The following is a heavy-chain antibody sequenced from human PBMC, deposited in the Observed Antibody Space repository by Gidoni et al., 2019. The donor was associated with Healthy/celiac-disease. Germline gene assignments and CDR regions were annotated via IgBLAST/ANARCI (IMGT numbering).Heavy chain of an antibody. D-gene: IGHD3-10*01. V-gene: IGHV1-69*02. Sequence: VQLVQSGAEVKKPGSSVKVSCKASGGTFSSYTISWVRQAPGQGLEWMGRISPILGIANYAQKFQGRVTITADKSTSTAYMELSSLRSEDTAVYYCARGTYMVRGVIYYYGMDVWGQGTTVTVSS. J-gene: IGHJ6*02. CDR3: ARGTYMVRGVIYYYGMDV. CDR2: ISPILGIA. CDR1: GGTFSSYT.